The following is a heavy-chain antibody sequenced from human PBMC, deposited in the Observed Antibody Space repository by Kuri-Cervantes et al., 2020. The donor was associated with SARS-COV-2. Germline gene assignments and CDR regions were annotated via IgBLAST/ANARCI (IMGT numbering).Heavy chain of an antibody. CDR2: IYYSGST. J-gene: IGHJ3*02. V-gene: IGHV4-39*07. CDR3: TRERYQLLSIHIFDI. CDR1: GGSISSSSYY. D-gene: IGHD2-2*01. Sequence: GSLRLSCTVSGGSISSSSYYWGWIRQPPGKGLEWIGSIYYSGSTYYNPSLKSRVTISVDTSKNQFSLKLSSVTAADTAVYYCTRERYQLLSIHIFDIWGQGTMVTVSS.